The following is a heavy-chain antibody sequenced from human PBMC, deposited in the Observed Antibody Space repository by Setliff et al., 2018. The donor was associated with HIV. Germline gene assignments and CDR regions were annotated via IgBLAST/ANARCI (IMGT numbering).Heavy chain of an antibody. CDR2: ISPDTTIA. Sequence: GESLRLSCTASGFAFSDNWIHWVRQVPGKGLVWVSHISPDTTIAGSGDSVKGRFTMSRDNAKNTAYLHMYRLTVDDTGVYYCATDYNRGAFWHLWGQGTQVTVSS. J-gene: IGHJ4*02. D-gene: IGHD3-10*01. CDR1: GFAFSDNW. CDR3: ATDYNRGAFWHL. V-gene: IGHV3-74*01.